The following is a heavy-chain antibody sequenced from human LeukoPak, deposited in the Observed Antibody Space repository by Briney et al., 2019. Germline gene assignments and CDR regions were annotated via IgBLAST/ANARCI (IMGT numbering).Heavy chain of an antibody. Sequence: SETLSLTCTVSGGSISSYYWSWIRQPPGKGLEWIGYIYYSGSTNYNPSLKSRVTISADTSKNQFSLKLSSVTAADTAVYYCARVGPDLWAYYYYGMDVWGQGTTVTVSS. CDR2: IYYSGST. CDR1: GGSISSYY. J-gene: IGHJ6*02. V-gene: IGHV4-59*01. D-gene: IGHD2-21*01. CDR3: ARVGPDLWAYYYYGMDV.